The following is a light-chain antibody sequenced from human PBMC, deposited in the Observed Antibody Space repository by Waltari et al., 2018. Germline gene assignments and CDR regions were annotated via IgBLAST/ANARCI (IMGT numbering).Light chain of an antibody. CDR2: DAS. CDR1: QSVSSY. Sequence: EIVLTQSPATLSLSPGERATLSCRASQSVSSYLAWYQQTPGQAPRLPIYDASNRATGMPARFSGSGSGTEFTLTISSLEPEDFAVYYWQQRRNWPGITFGQGTRLEIK. V-gene: IGKV3-11*01. J-gene: IGKJ5*01. CDR3: QQRRNWPGIT.